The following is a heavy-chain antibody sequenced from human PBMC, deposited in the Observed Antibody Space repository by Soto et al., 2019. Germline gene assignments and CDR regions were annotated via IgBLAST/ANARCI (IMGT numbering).Heavy chain of an antibody. V-gene: IGHV3-23*01. CDR3: AKAPGYCSSSTCYLYFDQ. CDR2: LSGSGGST. J-gene: IGHJ4*02. D-gene: IGHD2-2*03. Sequence: GGSLRLSCAASGFTFSNYAMSWVRQAPGRGLEWVSALSGSGGSTYYADSVKGRFTISRDNSKNMRFLQMSSLSADDTAVYYCAKAPGYCSSSTCYLYFDQWGQGTLVTVSS. CDR1: GFTFSNYA.